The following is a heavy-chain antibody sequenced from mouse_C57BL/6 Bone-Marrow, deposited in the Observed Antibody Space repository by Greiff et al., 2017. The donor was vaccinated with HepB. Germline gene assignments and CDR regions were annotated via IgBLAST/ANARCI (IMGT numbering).Heavy chain of an antibody. CDR2: IYPGSGST. CDR3: ARDSTSTVIAPVFAY. Sequence: VQLQQPGAELVKPGASVKMSCKASGYTFTSYWITWVKQRPGQGLEWIGDIYPGSGSTNYNEKFKSKATLTVDTSSNTAYMQLNSLTSEDSAVYYCARDSTSTVIAPVFAYWGQGTLVTVSA. V-gene: IGHV1-55*01. CDR1: GYTFTSYW. D-gene: IGHD1-1*01. J-gene: IGHJ3*01.